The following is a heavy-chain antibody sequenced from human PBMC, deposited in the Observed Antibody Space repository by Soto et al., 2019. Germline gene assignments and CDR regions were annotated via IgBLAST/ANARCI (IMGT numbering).Heavy chain of an antibody. CDR1: GFTFSRYG. J-gene: IGHJ4*02. Sequence: QVQLVESGGGVVQPGRSLRLSCAASGFTFSRYGMHWVRQAPGKGLEWVAVIWYDGSNKYYAESVKGRFTISRDNSKNTLYLQMNSLRAEDTAVYYCAGGDYGDYVPNWGQGTLVTVSS. V-gene: IGHV3-33*01. CDR3: AGGDYGDYVPN. CDR2: IWYDGSNK. D-gene: IGHD4-17*01.